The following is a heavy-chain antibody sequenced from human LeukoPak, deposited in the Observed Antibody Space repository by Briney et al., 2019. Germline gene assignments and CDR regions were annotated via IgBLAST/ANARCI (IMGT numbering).Heavy chain of an antibody. CDR2: IYYSGST. Sequence: SETLSLTCTVSDGSISSYYWSWIRQPPGEGLEWSGYIYYSGSTNYNPSLKSRVTISVDTSKNQFSLKLSSVTAADTAVYYCARGGDDYVWGSPNWFDPWGQGTLVTVSS. CDR3: ARGGDDYVWGSPNWFDP. V-gene: IGHV4-59*01. J-gene: IGHJ5*02. CDR1: DGSISSYY. D-gene: IGHD3-16*01.